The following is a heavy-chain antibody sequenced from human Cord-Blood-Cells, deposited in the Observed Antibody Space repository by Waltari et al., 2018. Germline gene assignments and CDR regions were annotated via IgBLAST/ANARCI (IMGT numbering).Heavy chain of an antibody. CDR2: INPKRGGR. CDR1: GYTFTGYY. D-gene: IGHD7-27*01. J-gene: IGHJ2*01. V-gene: IGHV1-2*02. CDR3: ARVQRDWGYWYFDL. Sequence: QVQLVQSGAEVKKPGASVKVSCKASGYTFTGYYMHWVRQAPGEGLEWMGWINPKRGGRKDAQKFQGRVTMTMDTSISTAYMELSRLRSDDTAVYYCARVQRDWGYWYFDLWGRGTLVTVSS.